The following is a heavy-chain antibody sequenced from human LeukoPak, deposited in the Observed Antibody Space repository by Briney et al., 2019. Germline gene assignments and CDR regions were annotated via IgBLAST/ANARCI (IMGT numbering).Heavy chain of an antibody. Sequence: GRSLRLSCAASGFTFDTQWMHGVGQAPVHWLVWVARVNREGTTTAYADSVKGRFTISRDNAKSTLYLQMNNLRAEDTAVYYCARDSDWILFDYWGQGTLVTVSS. D-gene: IGHD3-9*01. CDR2: VNREGTTT. V-gene: IGHV3-74*03. CDR1: GFTFDTQW. J-gene: IGHJ4*02. CDR3: ARDSDWILFDY.